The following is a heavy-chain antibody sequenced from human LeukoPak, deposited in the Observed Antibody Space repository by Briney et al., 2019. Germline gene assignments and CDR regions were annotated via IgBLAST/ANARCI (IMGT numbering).Heavy chain of an antibody. Sequence: GGSLSLSCAVYGFTVISIYMTCIRQAPGKGLEWVSVLYSDGNTKYADSVQGRFTISRDNSKNTLYLEMNSLSPDDTAVYYCAMGVEPLSANTLAYWGQGTLVTVSS. V-gene: IGHV3-53*01. CDR3: AMGVEPLSANTLAY. J-gene: IGHJ4*02. D-gene: IGHD3-16*01. CDR2: LYSDGNT. CDR1: GFTVISIY.